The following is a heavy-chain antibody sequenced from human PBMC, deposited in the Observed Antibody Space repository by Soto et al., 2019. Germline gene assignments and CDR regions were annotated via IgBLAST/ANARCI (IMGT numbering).Heavy chain of an antibody. J-gene: IGHJ6*03. CDR2: IKSKTDGGTT. CDR1: GFTFSNAW. CDR3: TIDPDVSSWYYYYYMDV. Sequence: EVQLVESGGGLVKPGGSLRLSCAASGFTFSNAWMSWVRQAPGKGLEWVGRIKSKTDGGTTDYAAPVKGRFTISRDDSKNTLYLQMNSLKTEDTAVYYCTIDPDVSSWYYYYYMDVWGKGTTVTVSS. D-gene: IGHD6-13*01. V-gene: IGHV3-15*01.